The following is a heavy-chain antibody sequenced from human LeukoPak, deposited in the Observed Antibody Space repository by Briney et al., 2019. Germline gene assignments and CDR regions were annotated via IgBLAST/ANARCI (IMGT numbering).Heavy chain of an antibody. CDR1: GGSISSYY. CDR3: ARLRPVAGYDAFDI. J-gene: IGHJ3*02. Sequence: SETLSLTCTVSGGSISSYYWSWIRQPPGKGLEWIGYIYYSGSTNYNPSLKSRVTMSVDTSKNQFSLKLTSVTAADTAVYYCARLRPVAGYDAFDIWGHGTMVTVSS. V-gene: IGHV4-59*08. D-gene: IGHD6-19*01. CDR2: IYYSGST.